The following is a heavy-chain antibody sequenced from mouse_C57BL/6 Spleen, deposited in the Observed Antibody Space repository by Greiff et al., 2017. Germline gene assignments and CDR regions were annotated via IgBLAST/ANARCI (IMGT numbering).Heavy chain of an antibody. J-gene: IGHJ2*01. D-gene: IGHD2-2*01. CDR2: IYPGDGDT. V-gene: IGHV1-80*01. Sequence: VQLQESGAELVKPGASVKISCKASGYAFSSYWMNWVMQRPGKGLEWIGQIYPGDGDTNYNGKFKGKATLTADKSSSTAYMQLSSLTSEDSAVYFCARWGGYGSFDYWGKGTTLTFSS. CDR1: GYAFSSYW. CDR3: ARWGGYGSFDY.